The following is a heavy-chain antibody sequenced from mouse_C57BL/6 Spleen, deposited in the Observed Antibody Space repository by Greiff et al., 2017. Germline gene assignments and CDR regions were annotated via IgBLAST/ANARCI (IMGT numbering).Heavy chain of an antibody. Sequence: VQLVESGAELVKPGASVKISCKASGYAFSSYWMNWVKQRPGKGLEWIGQIYPGDGDTNYNGKFKGKATLTEDKSSSTAYMQLSSLTSEDSAVYFCARSVYYDNAMDYWGQGTSVTVSS. CDR2: IYPGDGDT. V-gene: IGHV1-80*01. CDR3: ARSVYYDNAMDY. D-gene: IGHD2-4*01. CDR1: GYAFSSYW. J-gene: IGHJ4*01.